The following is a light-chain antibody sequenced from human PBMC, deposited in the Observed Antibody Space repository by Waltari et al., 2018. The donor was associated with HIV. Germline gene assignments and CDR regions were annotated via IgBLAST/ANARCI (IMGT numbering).Light chain of an antibody. J-gene: IGKJ5*01. Sequence: VMTQPALSLSVTPGQPPSISCKSSQSLLRSDGRTFLYWFLQRPGQSPQVLIYEGSHRFSGVPDRFSGSGSGTDFTLKIRRVEAEDFGIYYCMQSIQLPITFGQGTRLEI. CDR2: EGS. V-gene: IGKV2D-29*02. CDR3: MQSIQLPIT. CDR1: QSLLRSDGRTF.